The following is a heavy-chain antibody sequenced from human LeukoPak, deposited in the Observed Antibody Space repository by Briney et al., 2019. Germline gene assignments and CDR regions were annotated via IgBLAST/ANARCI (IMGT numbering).Heavy chain of an antibody. J-gene: IGHJ4*02. CDR2: ISSSTTTI. CDR3: AKIVSAWDGFDY. V-gene: IGHV3-48*04. D-gene: IGHD3-16*02. Sequence: GGSLRLSCAVSGITLSNYGMSWVRQAPGKGLGWVSYISSSTTTIYYADSVKGRFTISRDSAKNSLFLQMNSLRVEDTAVYYCAKIVSAWDGFDYWGQGALVTVSS. CDR1: GITLSNYG.